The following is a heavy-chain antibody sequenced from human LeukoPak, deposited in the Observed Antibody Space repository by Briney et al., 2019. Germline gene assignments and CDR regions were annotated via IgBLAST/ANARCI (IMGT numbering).Heavy chain of an antibody. CDR1: GFTFDDYG. Sequence: GGSLRLSCAAFGFTFDDYGMNWVRQVPGKGLEWVSGINWNGGRKDYADPVEGRFTISRDNAKNSLYLQMNSLRVEDTALYYCARDSGVGFDPWGQGTLVTVSS. J-gene: IGHJ5*02. CDR2: INWNGGRK. V-gene: IGHV3-20*04. CDR3: ARDSGVGFDP. D-gene: IGHD3-10*01.